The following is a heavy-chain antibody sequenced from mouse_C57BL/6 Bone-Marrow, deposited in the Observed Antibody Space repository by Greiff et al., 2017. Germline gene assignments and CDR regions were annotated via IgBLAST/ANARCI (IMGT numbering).Heavy chain of an antibody. Sequence: EVQLQQSGPELVKPGASVKISCKASGYTFTDYYMNWVKQSHGKSLEWIGDINPNNGGTSYNQKFKGKATLTVDKSSSTAYMELRSLTSEDSAVYYCARKHREDYWGQGTSVTVSS. CDR1: GYTFTDYY. J-gene: IGHJ4*01. CDR2: INPNNGGT. V-gene: IGHV1-26*01. D-gene: IGHD3-1*01. CDR3: ARKHREDY.